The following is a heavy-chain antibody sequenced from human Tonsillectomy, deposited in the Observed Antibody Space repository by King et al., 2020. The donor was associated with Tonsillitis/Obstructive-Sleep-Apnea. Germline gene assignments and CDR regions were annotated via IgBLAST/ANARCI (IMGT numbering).Heavy chain of an antibody. V-gene: IGHV3-23*04. Sequence: VQLVESGGGLVQPGGSLRLSCAASGFTFSSYAMSWVRQAPGKGLEWVSAISGSGGSTYYADSVKGRFTISRDNSKNTLYLQMNSLRAEDTAVYYCAKGIVPAATPSNYYYYGMDVWGHGTMVTVSS. D-gene: IGHD2-2*01. CDR1: GFTFSSYA. J-gene: IGHJ6*02. CDR2: ISGSGGST. CDR3: AKGIVPAATPSNYYYYGMDV.